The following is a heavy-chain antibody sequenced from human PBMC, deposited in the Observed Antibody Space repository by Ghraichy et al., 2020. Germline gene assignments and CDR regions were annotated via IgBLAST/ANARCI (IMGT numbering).Heavy chain of an antibody. CDR2: INPNSGGT. J-gene: IGHJ4*02. CDR1: GYTFTGYY. CDR3: ARGYYYDSSGYPDY. Sequence: ASVKVSCKASGYTFTGYYMHWVRQAPGQGLEWMGRINPNSGGTNYAQKFQGRVTMTRDTSISTAYMELSRLRSDDTAVYYCARGYYYDSSGYPDYWGQGTLVTVSS. D-gene: IGHD3-22*01. V-gene: IGHV1-2*06.